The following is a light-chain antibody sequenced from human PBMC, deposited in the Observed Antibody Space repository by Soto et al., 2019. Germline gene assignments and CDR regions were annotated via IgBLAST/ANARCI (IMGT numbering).Light chain of an antibody. CDR1: QSISTY. V-gene: IGKV1-39*01. CDR3: QQSYSTPFT. J-gene: IGKJ3*01. CDR2: GAS. Sequence: DIQMTQSPSSLSASVGDRVTITCRASQSISTYLIWYQQKPGKAPNLLIYGASSLESGVPSRFSGSGSGTDFTLTISSLQPEDFATYYCQQSYSTPFTFGPGTKVNIK.